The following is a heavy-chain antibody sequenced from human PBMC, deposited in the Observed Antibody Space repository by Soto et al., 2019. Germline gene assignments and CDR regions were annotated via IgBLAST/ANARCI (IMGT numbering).Heavy chain of an antibody. Sequence: AGGSLRLSCTAAGFTFSSFGMAWVRQAPGKGLEWVSAISGSGDSSYYADSVKDRFTIYRDNPTNTLYLQMNNLRAEDTAVYYCAKVGIRMFSHKHHFDHWGQGTQVTV. J-gene: IGHJ4*02. CDR2: ISGSGDSS. CDR1: GFTFSSFG. V-gene: IGHV3-23*01. CDR3: AKVGIRMFSHKHHFDH. D-gene: IGHD3-10*02.